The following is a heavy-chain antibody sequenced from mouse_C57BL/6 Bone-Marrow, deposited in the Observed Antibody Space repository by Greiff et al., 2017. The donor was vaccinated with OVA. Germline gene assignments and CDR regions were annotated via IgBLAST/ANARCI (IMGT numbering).Heavy chain of an antibody. CDR3: ARRDYYDAMDY. Sequence: EVKLMESGPELVKPGASVKISCKASGYSFTGYYMHWVKQSSEKSLEWIGEINPSTGGTSYNQKFKGKATLTVDKSSSTAYMQLKSLTSEDSAVYYCARRDYYDAMDYWGQGTSVTVSS. CDR1: GYSFTGYY. D-gene: IGHD2-4*01. CDR2: INPSTGGT. J-gene: IGHJ4*01. V-gene: IGHV1-43*01.